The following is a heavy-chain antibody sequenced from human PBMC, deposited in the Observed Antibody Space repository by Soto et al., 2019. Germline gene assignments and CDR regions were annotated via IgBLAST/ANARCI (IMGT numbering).Heavy chain of an antibody. V-gene: IGHV4-30-4*01. Sequence: PAETLSLTCTVSGGSISSGDYYWSWIRQPPGKGLEWIGYIYYSGSTSYNASLKSRTSISADPSKNQFSLKLHSLTAADTAVYYCARADLCTNGVCYSYNWFDPWGQGTLVTVSS. J-gene: IGHJ5*02. CDR3: ARADLCTNGVCYSYNWFDP. D-gene: IGHD2-8*01. CDR1: GGSISSGDYY. CDR2: IYYSGST.